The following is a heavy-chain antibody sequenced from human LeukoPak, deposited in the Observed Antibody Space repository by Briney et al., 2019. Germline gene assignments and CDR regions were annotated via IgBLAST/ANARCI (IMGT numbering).Heavy chain of an antibody. D-gene: IGHD3-22*01. V-gene: IGHV3-20*04. CDR1: GLTFDDYG. CDR3: ARERYYDSSGPDAFDI. J-gene: IGHJ3*02. CDR2: INWNGGST. Sequence: PGGSLRLSCAASGLTFDDYGMSWVRQAPGKGLEWVSGINWNGGSTGYADSAKGRFTISRDNAKNSLYLQMNSLRAEDTALYYCARERYYDSSGPDAFDIWGQGTMVTVSS.